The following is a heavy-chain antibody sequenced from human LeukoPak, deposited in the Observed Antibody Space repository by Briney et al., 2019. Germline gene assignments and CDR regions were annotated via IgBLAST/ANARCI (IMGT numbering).Heavy chain of an antibody. Sequence: SETLSLTCTVSGGSISSYYWGWIRQPPGKGLGWIGYIYYSGSTNYNPSLKSRVTISVDTSKNQFSLKLSSVTAADTAVYYCARGTAEITFGGVIVIGDAFDIWGQGTMVTVSS. CDR3: ARGTAEITFGGVIVIGDAFDI. D-gene: IGHD3-16*02. V-gene: IGHV4-59*01. CDR2: IYYSGST. CDR1: GGSISSYY. J-gene: IGHJ3*02.